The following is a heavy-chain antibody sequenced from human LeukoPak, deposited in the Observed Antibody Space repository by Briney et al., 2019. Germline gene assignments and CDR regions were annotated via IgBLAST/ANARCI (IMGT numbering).Heavy chain of an antibody. D-gene: IGHD3-9*01. CDR1: GYTLPSYG. J-gene: IGHJ6*03. CDR3: ARQTYYDRLTGDYSMDV. V-gene: IGHV1-18*01. CDR2: IRAYNENT. Sequence: VKVSCQGSGYTLPSYGISRVRPAPGQGAEWMGWIRAYNENTKHAHKLQGRVTITTDTHTSALYVAARSLRPDDTPVYYFARQTYYDRLTGDYSMDVWGNGTTVTVSS.